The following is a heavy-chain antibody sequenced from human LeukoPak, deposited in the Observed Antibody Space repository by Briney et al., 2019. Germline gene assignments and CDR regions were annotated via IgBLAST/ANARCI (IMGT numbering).Heavy chain of an antibody. V-gene: IGHV1-69*13. J-gene: IGHJ5*02. D-gene: IGHD3-10*01. CDR1: GGTFSSYA. CDR2: IIPIFGTA. CDR3: AARDLSGVGWFDP. Sequence: SVKVSCKASGGTFSSYAISWVRQAPGQGLEWMGGIIPIFGTANYAQKFQGRVTITADESTSTAYMELSSLRSEDTAVYYCAARDLSGVGWFDPWGQGTLVTVSS.